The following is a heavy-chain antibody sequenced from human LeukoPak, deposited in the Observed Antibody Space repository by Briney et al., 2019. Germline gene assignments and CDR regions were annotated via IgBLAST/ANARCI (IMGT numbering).Heavy chain of an antibody. CDR1: GYSISSGYY. D-gene: IGHD6-13*01. V-gene: IGHV4-61*01. J-gene: IGHJ5*02. CDR3: ARESSSWNNWFDP. Sequence: SETLSLTCTVSGYSISSGYYWGWIRQPPGKGLEWIGYIYYSGSTNYNPSLKSRVTISVDTSKNQFSLKLSSVTAADTAVYYCARESSSWNNWFDPWGQGTLVTVSS. CDR2: IYYSGST.